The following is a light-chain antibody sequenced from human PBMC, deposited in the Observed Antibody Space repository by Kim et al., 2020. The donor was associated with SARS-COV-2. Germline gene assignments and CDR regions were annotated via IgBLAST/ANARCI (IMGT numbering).Light chain of an antibody. V-gene: IGKV3-20*01. CDR2: GAS. Sequence: YPGERATLSCRASQSIASTYLAWYQHRPGQAPRLLIYGASSRATGIPDRFSGSGSGTDFTLTISRLEPEDFAVYYCQHYRSSLYTFGQGTKLEI. CDR1: QSIASTY. CDR3: QHYRSSLYT. J-gene: IGKJ2*01.